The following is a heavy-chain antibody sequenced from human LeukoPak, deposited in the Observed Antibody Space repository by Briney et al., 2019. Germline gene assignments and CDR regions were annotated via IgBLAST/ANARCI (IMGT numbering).Heavy chain of an antibody. V-gene: IGHV2-5*02. Sequence: SGPTLVKPTQTLTLTCFFSGFSLNTDGEGVGWIRQPPGKALEWLGLIYWDDDERYNPSLRSRVTITKDTSKNQVVLRMTNMDPVDTATYYCAHRRGSGRNIFDHWGQGTLVTVSS. J-gene: IGHJ4*02. CDR3: AHRRGSGRNIFDH. CDR2: IYWDDDE. D-gene: IGHD6-19*01. CDR1: GFSLNTDGEG.